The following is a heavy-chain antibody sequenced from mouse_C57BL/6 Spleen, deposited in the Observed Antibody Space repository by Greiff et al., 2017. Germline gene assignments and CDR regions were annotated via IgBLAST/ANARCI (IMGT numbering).Heavy chain of an antibody. Sequence: QVQLQQPGAELVKPGASVKLSCKASGYTFTSYWMQWVKQRPGQGLEWIGEIDPSDSYTNYNQKFKGKATLTVDTSSSTAYMQLSSLTSEDSAVYYCARSFITTVVNFDYWGQGTTLTVSS. CDR1: GYTFTSYW. CDR3: ARSFITTVVNFDY. J-gene: IGHJ2*01. D-gene: IGHD1-1*01. V-gene: IGHV1-50*01. CDR2: IDPSDSYT.